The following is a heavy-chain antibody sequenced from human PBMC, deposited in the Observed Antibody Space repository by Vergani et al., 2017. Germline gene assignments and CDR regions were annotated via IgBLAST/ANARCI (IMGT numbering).Heavy chain of an antibody. Sequence: QVLLVQSGAEVKKPGASVRVSCKTSGYTFTNYYIHWVRQAPGQGLEWMGIINPSGGSTTYAQQFQGRLTMTRDTSTSTVYMEMTRLRPDDTAIYYCARVIVGCSRTNCLADHWGQGTLVTVSS. V-gene: IGHV1-46*01. CDR1: GYTFTNYY. CDR2: INPSGGST. CDR3: ARVIVGCSRTNCLADH. J-gene: IGHJ4*02. D-gene: IGHD2-2*01.